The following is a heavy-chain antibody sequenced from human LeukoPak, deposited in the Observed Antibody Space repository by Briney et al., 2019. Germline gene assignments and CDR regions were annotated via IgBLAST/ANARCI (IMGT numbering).Heavy chain of an antibody. Sequence: SETLSLTCTVSGGSVSSGSYYWSWIRQPPGKGLEWIGYIYYSGSTNYNPSLKSRVTISVDTSKNQFSLKLNSVTAADTAVYYCARSLLIKFGGVVDFWGQGTLVTVSS. J-gene: IGHJ4*02. CDR1: GGSVSSGSYY. CDR3: ARSLLIKFGGVVDF. V-gene: IGHV4-61*01. D-gene: IGHD3-16*01. CDR2: IYYSGST.